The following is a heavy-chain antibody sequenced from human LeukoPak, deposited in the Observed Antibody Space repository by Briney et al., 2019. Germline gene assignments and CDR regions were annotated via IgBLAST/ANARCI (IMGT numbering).Heavy chain of an antibody. J-gene: IGHJ3*02. V-gene: IGHV3-21*01. Sequence: GGSLRLSCAASGFTFSSYSMNWVRQAPGKGLEWVSSISSSSSYIYYADSVKGRFTISRDNAKNSLYLQMNSLRAEDTAVYYCARVASRWIKLWINAFDIWGQGTMVTVSS. CDR3: ARVASRWIKLWINAFDI. CDR1: GFTFSSYS. CDR2: ISSSSSYI. D-gene: IGHD5-18*01.